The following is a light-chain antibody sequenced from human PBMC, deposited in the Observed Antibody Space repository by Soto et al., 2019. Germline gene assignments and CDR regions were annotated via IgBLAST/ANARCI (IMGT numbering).Light chain of an antibody. CDR2: GVS. Sequence: EIVLTQSPGTLSLSPGERATLSCRPSQSISSNSLAWYQHKPGQSPRLLISGVSSRAAGVPDRFSGSGSGTDFTLTISRLEPQDSAVYFCQQYDHSPRTFGQGTKVDIK. CDR1: QSISSNS. J-gene: IGKJ1*01. V-gene: IGKV3-20*01. CDR3: QQYDHSPRT.